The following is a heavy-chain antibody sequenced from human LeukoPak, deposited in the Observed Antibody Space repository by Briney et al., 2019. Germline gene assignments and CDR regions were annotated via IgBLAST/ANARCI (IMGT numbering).Heavy chain of an antibody. CDR3: ARWGPDAFDI. CDR1: GGSFSGYY. Sequence: SETLSLTCAVYGGSFSGYYWSWIRQPPGKGLEWIGEINHSGSTNYNPSLKSRVTISVDTSKNQFSLKLSSVTAADTAVYYCARWGPDAFDIWGQGTMVTVTS. V-gene: IGHV4-34*01. D-gene: IGHD3-16*01. CDR2: INHSGST. J-gene: IGHJ3*02.